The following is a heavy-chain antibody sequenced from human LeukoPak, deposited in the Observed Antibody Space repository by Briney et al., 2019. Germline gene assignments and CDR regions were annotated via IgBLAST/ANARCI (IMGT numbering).Heavy chain of an antibody. D-gene: IGHD3-10*01. Sequence: SETLSLTCAVYGGSFSGYYWSWIRQPPGKGLEWIGEINHSGSTNYNPSLKSRVTISVDTSKNQFSLKLSSVTAADTAVYYCARGPRRLLCFGDKIFDYWGQGTLVTVSS. CDR3: ARGPRRLLCFGDKIFDY. J-gene: IGHJ4*02. V-gene: IGHV4-34*01. CDR2: INHSGST. CDR1: GGSFSGYY.